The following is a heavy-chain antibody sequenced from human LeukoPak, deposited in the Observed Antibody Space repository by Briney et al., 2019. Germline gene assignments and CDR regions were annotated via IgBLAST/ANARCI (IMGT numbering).Heavy chain of an antibody. J-gene: IGHJ5*02. CDR3: ARRIDRGWGSMFDP. Sequence: ASVKVSCKASGYTFTNYGISWVRQAPGQGFEWMGWISGYNGNTNYAQKFQGRVTMTRDTSTSTVYMELSSLRSEDTAVYYCARRIDRGWGSMFDPWGQGTLVTVSS. CDR1: GYTFTNYG. CDR2: ISGYNGNT. D-gene: IGHD3-16*01. V-gene: IGHV1-18*01.